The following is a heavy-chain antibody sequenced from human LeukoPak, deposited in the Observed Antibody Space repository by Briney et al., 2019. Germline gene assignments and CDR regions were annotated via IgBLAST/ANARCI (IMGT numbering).Heavy chain of an antibody. Sequence: SQTLSLTCTVSGGSISSGGYSWSWIRQPPGKGLEWIGYIYHSGSTYYDPSLKSRVIISIDTSKNQFSLRLSSVTAADTAVYYCARENDRYGRIDYWGQGTQVTVSS. CDR3: ARENDRYGRIDY. D-gene: IGHD5-18*01. V-gene: IGHV4-30-2*01. CDR2: IYHSGST. J-gene: IGHJ4*02. CDR1: GGSISSGGYS.